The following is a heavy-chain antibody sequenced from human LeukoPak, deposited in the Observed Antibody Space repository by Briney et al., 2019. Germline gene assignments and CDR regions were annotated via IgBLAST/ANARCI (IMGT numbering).Heavy chain of an antibody. Sequence: ASVKVSCKVSGYTLTELSMHWVRQAPGKGLEWMGGFDPEDGETIYAQKFQGRVTMTEDTSTDTAYMGLSSLRSEDTAVYYCATDLSVGDYLWFDPWGQGTLVTVSS. CDR2: FDPEDGET. J-gene: IGHJ5*02. V-gene: IGHV1-24*01. D-gene: IGHD4-17*01. CDR3: ATDLSVGDYLWFDP. CDR1: GYTLTELS.